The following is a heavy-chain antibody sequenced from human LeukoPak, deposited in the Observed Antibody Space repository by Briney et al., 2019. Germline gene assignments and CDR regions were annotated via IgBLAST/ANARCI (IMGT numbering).Heavy chain of an antibody. D-gene: IGHD3-10*01. CDR1: GGTFSSYA. CDR3: ARSHYYGSGSILYYFPY. CDR2: FIPIIGTP. J-gene: IGHJ4*02. V-gene: IGHV1-69*13. Sequence: SVKVSCKASGGTFSSYAISWVRQAPGQGLEWMPGFIPIIGTPNYAQKFQGRVTITADESTSTAYMELSSLRSEDTAVYYCARSHYYGSGSILYYFPYWGQGTLVTVSS.